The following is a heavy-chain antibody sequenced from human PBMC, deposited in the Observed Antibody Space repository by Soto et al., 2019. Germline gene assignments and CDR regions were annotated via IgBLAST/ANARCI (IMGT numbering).Heavy chain of an antibody. CDR3: ARDLSGIAAAGTNYYYYYGMDV. D-gene: IGHD6-13*01. CDR2: NIPIFGTA. Sequence: QVQLVQSGAEVKKPGSSVKVSCKASGGTFSSYAISWVRQAPGQGLEWMGGNIPIFGTANYAQKFQGRVTITADKSTSTAYMELSSLRSEDTAVYYCARDLSGIAAAGTNYYYYYGMDVWGQGTTVTVSS. J-gene: IGHJ6*02. CDR1: GGTFSSYA. V-gene: IGHV1-69*06.